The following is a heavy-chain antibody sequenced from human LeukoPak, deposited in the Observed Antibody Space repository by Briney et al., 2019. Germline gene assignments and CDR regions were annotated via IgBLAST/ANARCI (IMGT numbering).Heavy chain of an antibody. CDR3: ARSYDILTGFFQDWFDP. CDR1: GGSISSYY. V-gene: IGHV4-59*01. J-gene: IGHJ5*02. D-gene: IGHD3-9*01. Sequence: SETLSLTCTVSGGSISSYYWSWIRQPPGKGLEWIGYIYYSGSTNYNPSLKSRVTISVDTSKNQFSLKLSSVTAADTAVYYCARSYDILTGFFQDWFDPWGQGTLVTSPQ. CDR2: IYYSGST.